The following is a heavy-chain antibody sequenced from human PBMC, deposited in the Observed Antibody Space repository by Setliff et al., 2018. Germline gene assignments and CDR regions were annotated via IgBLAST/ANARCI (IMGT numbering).Heavy chain of an antibody. CDR3: AKDPGDSSGSFEY. CDR2: IRNDGTEK. J-gene: IGHJ4*02. Sequence: GGSLRLSCAASALTFSNYGIHWVRQAPGKGLEWVAFIRNDGTEKFHADSVKGRFTVSRDNSKNTLYLQMNSLRAEDTAVYYCAKDPGDSSGSFEYWGQGTPVTVSS. V-gene: IGHV3-30*02. CDR1: ALTFSNYG. D-gene: IGHD3-22*01.